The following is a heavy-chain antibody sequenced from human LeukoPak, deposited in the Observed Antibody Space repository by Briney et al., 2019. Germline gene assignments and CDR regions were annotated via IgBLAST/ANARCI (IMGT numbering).Heavy chain of an antibody. J-gene: IGHJ6*03. CDR3: AKDVGGYYYYYMDV. CDR1: GFTFSSYW. Sequence: GGSLRLSCAASGFTFSSYWISCVRQAPGKGQKWVANIKQDGSEKYYVGYVKGRLTISRDNAKNSLYLQMNSLRAEDTAVYYCAKDVGGYYYYYMDVWGKGTTVTVSS. V-gene: IGHV3-7*01. CDR2: IKQDGSEK.